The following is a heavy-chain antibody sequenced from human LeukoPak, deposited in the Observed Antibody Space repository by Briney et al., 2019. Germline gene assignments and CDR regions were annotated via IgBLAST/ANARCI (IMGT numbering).Heavy chain of an antibody. CDR2: ISGSGGST. J-gene: IGHJ4*02. D-gene: IGHD1-26*01. CDR1: GFTFSDYA. V-gene: IGHV3-23*01. Sequence: QPGGSLRLSCAASGFTFSDYAVSWVRRAPGKGLEWVSAISGSGGSTYYADSVKGRFTISRDNSKNTVYLQMNSLRAEDTAVYSCAKGATSGSYYPRYFDYWGQGTLVTVSS. CDR3: AKGATSGSYYPRYFDY.